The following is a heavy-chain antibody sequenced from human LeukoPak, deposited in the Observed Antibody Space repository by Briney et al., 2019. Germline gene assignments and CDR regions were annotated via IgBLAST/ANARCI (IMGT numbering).Heavy chain of an antibody. D-gene: IGHD3-10*01. Sequence: GGSLRLSCAASGFTFDDYAMHWVRQAPGKGLEWVSLISGDGGSTYYADSVKGRFTISRDNSKNTLYLQMNSLRAEDTAVYYCARDLRRYYGSGSYPDYWGQGTLVTVSS. J-gene: IGHJ4*02. CDR1: GFTFDDYA. CDR2: ISGDGGST. V-gene: IGHV3-43*02. CDR3: ARDLRRYYGSGSYPDY.